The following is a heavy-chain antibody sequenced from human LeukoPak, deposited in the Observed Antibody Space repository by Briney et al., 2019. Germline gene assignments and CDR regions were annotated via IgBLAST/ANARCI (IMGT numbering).Heavy chain of an antibody. J-gene: IGHJ6*03. V-gene: IGHV3-48*01. Sequence: TGGSLRLSCAASKFNFNSYSLNWVRQAPGKGLEWVSYIGYDGGTKYYADSVKGRFTISRDNSKNTLYLQMNSLRAEDTAVYYCAKEGSGMVRGVPPGGNYYYYYMDVWGKGTTVTVSS. CDR3: AKEGSGMVRGVPPGGNYYYYYMDV. CDR1: KFNFNSYS. CDR2: IGYDGGTK. D-gene: IGHD3-10*01.